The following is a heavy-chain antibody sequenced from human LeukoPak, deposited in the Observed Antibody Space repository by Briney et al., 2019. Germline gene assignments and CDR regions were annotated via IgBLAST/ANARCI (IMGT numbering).Heavy chain of an antibody. V-gene: IGHV4-61*01. CDR3: ARVITIFSNWFDP. D-gene: IGHD3-9*01. CDR1: GGSISSGSYY. CDR2: IYYSGST. J-gene: IGHJ5*02. Sequence: SETLSLTCTVSGGSISSGSYYWSWIRQPPGKGLEWIGYIYYSGSTNYNPSLKSRVTISVDTSKNQFSLKLSSVTAADTAVYYCARVITIFSNWFDPWGQGTLVTVSS.